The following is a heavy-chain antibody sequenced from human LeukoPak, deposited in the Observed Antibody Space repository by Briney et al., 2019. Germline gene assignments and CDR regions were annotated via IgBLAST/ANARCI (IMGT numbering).Heavy chain of an antibody. CDR1: FGSIRDYY. D-gene: IGHD1/OR15-1a*01. CDR3: ARGNKYPGVFDY. V-gene: IGHV4-59*01. CDR2: IYNSGTT. J-gene: IGHJ4*02. Sequence: SETLSLTCSVSFGSIRDYYWSWIRQPPGKGLEWIGYIYNSGTTSYSPSLKGQVTISVDTSKNQFSLKLSSVTAADTAVYYCARGNKYPGVFDYWGQGTLVTVSS.